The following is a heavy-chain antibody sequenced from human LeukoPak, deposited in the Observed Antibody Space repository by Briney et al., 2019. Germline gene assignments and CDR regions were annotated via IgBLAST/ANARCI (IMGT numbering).Heavy chain of an antibody. CDR1: GGSVTRGAYS. CDR2: IYTSGDT. V-gene: IGHV4-61*02. Sequence: MPSETLSLTCTVSGGSVTRGAYSWTWIRQPVGKGLEWIGRIYTSGDTKYNPSLKSRVTISVGASNNQFSLKLTSVTAADTAVYYCASGDYGAGSPVMRYWGHGTLVIVSS. J-gene: IGHJ4*01. CDR3: ASGDYGAGSPVMRY. D-gene: IGHD3-10*01.